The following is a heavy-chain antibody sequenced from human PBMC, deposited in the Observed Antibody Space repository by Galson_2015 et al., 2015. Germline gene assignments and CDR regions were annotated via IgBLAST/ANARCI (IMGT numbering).Heavy chain of an antibody. D-gene: IGHD6-13*01. Sequence: QSGAEVIKPGESLLIPCRGSGSSFPRYWVGWVRQMPGKGLEWMGIISPGDSDTRYSPTFQVQVTISADKSISTAYLRWSSLKASDTAMYYCARRRGIAAAGNLYYFDYWGQGTLVTVSS. CDR2: ISPGDSDT. J-gene: IGHJ4*02. V-gene: IGHV5-51*01. CDR1: GSSFPRYW. CDR3: ARRRGIAAAGNLYYFDY.